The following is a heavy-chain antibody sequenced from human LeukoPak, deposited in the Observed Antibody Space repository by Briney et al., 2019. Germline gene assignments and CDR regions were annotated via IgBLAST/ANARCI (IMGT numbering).Heavy chain of an antibody. CDR3: ANRIAVAGTVY. V-gene: IGHV3-23*01. CDR2: ISGSGGST. J-gene: IGHJ4*02. CDR1: GFTFSSYA. Sequence: GGSLRLSCAASGFTFSSYAMSWVRQAPGKGLEWVSAISGSGGSTYYADSVKGRFTISRDNSKNTLYLQMNSLRAEDTAIYYCANRIAVAGTVYWGQGTLVTVSS. D-gene: IGHD6-19*01.